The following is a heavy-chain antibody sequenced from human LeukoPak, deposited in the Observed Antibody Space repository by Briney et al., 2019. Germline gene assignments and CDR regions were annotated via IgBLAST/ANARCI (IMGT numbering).Heavy chain of an antibody. D-gene: IGHD2-15*01. J-gene: IGHJ5*02. Sequence: SETLSLTCAVSGGPISSGGYSWSWIRQPPGKGLEWIGYIYHSGSTYYNPSPKSRVTISVDTSKNQFSLKLSSVTAADTAVYYCARETPIHPSWFDPWGQGTLVTVSS. CDR1: GGPISSGGYS. CDR2: IYHSGST. CDR3: ARETPIHPSWFDP. V-gene: IGHV4-30-2*01.